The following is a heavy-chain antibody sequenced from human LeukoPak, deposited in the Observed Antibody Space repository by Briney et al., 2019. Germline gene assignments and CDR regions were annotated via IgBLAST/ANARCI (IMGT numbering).Heavy chain of an antibody. CDR2: VYYSGST. CDR1: GGSISSYY. Sequence: SETLSLTCTVSGGSISSYYWSWIRQPPGKGLEWIGYVYYSGSTNYNPSLKSRVTISVDTSKNQFSLKLSSVTAADTAVYYCARKDDSSGYYVDQWGQGTPVTVSS. V-gene: IGHV4-59*01. J-gene: IGHJ4*02. CDR3: ARKDDSSGYYVDQ. D-gene: IGHD3-22*01.